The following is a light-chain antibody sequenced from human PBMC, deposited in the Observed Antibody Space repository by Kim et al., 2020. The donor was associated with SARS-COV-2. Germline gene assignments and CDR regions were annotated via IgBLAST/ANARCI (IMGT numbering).Light chain of an antibody. V-gene: IGKV3-20*01. CDR2: GAS. Sequence: EIVLTQSPGTLSLSPGERATLSCRASQSVSSNYLAWYQQKPGQAPRLLINGASSRATGIPDRFSGSGSGTDFTLTISRLEPEDFAVYHCQQYGSLPYTFGQGTKLEIK. CDR1: QSVSSNY. J-gene: IGKJ2*01. CDR3: QQYGSLPYT.